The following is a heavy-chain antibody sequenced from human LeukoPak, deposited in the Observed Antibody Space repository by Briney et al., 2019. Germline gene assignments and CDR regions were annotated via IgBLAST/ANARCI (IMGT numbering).Heavy chain of an antibody. CDR2: ISSSSSYI. D-gene: IGHD2-2*01. Sequence: GGSLRLSCAASGFTFSSYSMNWVRQAPGKGLEWVSSISSSSSYIYYADSVKGRFTISRDNAKNSLYLQMNSLGAEDTAVYYCARDPNSLGYCSSTSCSHYYYYGMDVWGQGTTVTVSS. J-gene: IGHJ6*02. CDR1: GFTFSSYS. CDR3: ARDPNSLGYCSSTSCSHYYYYGMDV. V-gene: IGHV3-21*01.